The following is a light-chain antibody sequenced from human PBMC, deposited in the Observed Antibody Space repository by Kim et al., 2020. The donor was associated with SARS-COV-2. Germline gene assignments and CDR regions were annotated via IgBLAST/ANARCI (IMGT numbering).Light chain of an antibody. CDR2: WAS. CDR3: QQYFATPYT. CDR1: QNIFYSSNNKNF. V-gene: IGKV4-1*01. J-gene: IGKJ2*01. Sequence: RATIKCKSSQNIFYSSNNKNFLTWYQQKPGQPPKVLIYWASIRESGVPDRFSGSGSATDFTLTISSLQAEDVAVYYCQQYFATPYTFGQGTKLEI.